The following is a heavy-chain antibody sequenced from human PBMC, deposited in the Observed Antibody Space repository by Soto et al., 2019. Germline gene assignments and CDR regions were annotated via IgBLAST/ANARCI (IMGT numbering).Heavy chain of an antibody. CDR3: ARGYYGSGSLWFDP. CDR2: MNPNSGNT. J-gene: IGHJ5*02. Sequence: QVQLVQSGAEVKKPGASVKVSCKASGYTFTSYDINWVRQATGQGLEWMGWMNPNSGNTGYAQKFQCIVTMTRNTSISTAYMELSSLRSEDTAVYYCARGYYGSGSLWFDPWGQGTVVTVSS. V-gene: IGHV1-8*01. CDR1: GYTFTSYD. D-gene: IGHD3-10*01.